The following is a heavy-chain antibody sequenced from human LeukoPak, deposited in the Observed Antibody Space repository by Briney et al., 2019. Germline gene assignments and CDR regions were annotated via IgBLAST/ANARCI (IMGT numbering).Heavy chain of an antibody. V-gene: IGHV3-49*04. J-gene: IGHJ5*02. Sequence: HPGGSLRLSCTASGFTFGDYAMSWVRQAPGKGLEWVGFIRSKAYGGTTEYAASVKGRFTISRDDSKSIACLQMNSLKTEDTAVYYCTRDLVGAWGQGTLVTVSS. D-gene: IGHD1-26*01. CDR2: IRSKAYGGTT. CDR3: TRDLVGA. CDR1: GFTFGDYA.